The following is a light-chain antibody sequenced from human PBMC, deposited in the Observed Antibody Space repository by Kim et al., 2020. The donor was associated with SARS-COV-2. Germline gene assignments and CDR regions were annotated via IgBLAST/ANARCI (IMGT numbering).Light chain of an antibody. Sequence: GQSSTSACTGTSGDVGGYNYVSWYQQHPGKAPKLMIYDVSKRPSGVSNRFSGSKSGNTASLTISGLQAEDEADYYCSSYTSSSTWVFGGGTQLTVL. CDR1: SGDVGGYNY. CDR2: DVS. J-gene: IGLJ3*02. V-gene: IGLV2-14*04. CDR3: SSYTSSSTWV.